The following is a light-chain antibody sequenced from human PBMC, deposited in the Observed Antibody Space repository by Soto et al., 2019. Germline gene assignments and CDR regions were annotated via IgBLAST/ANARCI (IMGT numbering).Light chain of an antibody. Sequence: ETFMAQSPCTLSVSLVEGVTLSCRSSQSVADNLAWFQQKPGQGPRLLIYGASTRATGIPARFSGSGSETDFTLTVSSLRSEDSAVYYCQQYNYWPITFGQGTRLEIK. V-gene: IGKV3-15*01. J-gene: IGKJ5*01. CDR3: QQYNYWPIT. CDR1: QSVADN. CDR2: GAS.